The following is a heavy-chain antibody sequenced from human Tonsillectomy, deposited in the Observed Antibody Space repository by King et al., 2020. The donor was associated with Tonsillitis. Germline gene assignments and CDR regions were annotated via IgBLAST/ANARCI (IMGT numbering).Heavy chain of an antibody. CDR2: IDWNDNH. J-gene: IGHJ4*02. Sequence: VTLKESGPALVKNTETLTLTCTFSGFSLTTIGMSVTWIRQPPGKALEWLARIDWNDNHYYTTSLKTRLTVSKDTSKNQAVLTLTNMTPLDTATYFCARGDLRYSGSFVDSWGRGILVSVSS. CDR3: ARGDLRYSGSFVDS. D-gene: IGHD1-26*01. V-gene: IGHV2-70*11. CDR1: GFSLTTIGMS.